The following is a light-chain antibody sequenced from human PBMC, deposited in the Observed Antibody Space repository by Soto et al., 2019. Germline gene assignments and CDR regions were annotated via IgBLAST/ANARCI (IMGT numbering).Light chain of an antibody. CDR3: QSYDSSLNHYV. Sequence: QSVLTQPPSVSGAPGQRVTISCTGSSSNIGAGYDVHWYQQLPGTAPKLIIYGNSNRPSGVPDRFSGSKSGTSASLAITGLQTDDEADYYCQSYDSSLNHYVFGTGTKLTVL. V-gene: IGLV1-40*01. CDR2: GNS. CDR1: SSNIGAGYD. J-gene: IGLJ1*01.